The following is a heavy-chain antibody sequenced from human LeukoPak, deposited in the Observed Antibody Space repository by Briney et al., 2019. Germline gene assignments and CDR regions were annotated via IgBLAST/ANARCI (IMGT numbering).Heavy chain of an antibody. CDR1: GFTFIDYD. CDR2: IGIRGDS. CDR3: ARGGIQVSGIDEFDY. V-gene: IGHV3-13*01. D-gene: IGHD6-19*01. Sequence: EGSLRLSCAASGFTFIDYDMHWVRQVIGKGLEWVSAIGIRGDSHYSGSVKGRFTISRENAESSLYLQMNSLRAEDTAVYYCARGGIQVSGIDEFDYWGQGTLVTVSS. J-gene: IGHJ4*02.